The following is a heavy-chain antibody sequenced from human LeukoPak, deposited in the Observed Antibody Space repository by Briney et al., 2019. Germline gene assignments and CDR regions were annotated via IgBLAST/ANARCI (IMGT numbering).Heavy chain of an antibody. CDR3: AKHNGDWGFDY. D-gene: IGHD4-17*01. CDR2: ISG. Sequence: GGSLRLSCAASGFTFSSYAMSWVRQAPGKGLEWVSGISGSYADSVKGRFTISRDNSKNTLYLQMISLRAEDTAVYYCAKHNGDWGFDYWGQGTLVTVSS. J-gene: IGHJ4*02. V-gene: IGHV3-23*01. CDR1: GFTFSSYA.